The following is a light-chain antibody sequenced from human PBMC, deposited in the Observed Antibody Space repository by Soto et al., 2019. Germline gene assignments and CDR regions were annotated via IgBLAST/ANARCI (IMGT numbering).Light chain of an antibody. V-gene: IGKV1-33*01. CDR3: QQYDNFPFT. CDR2: AES. CDR1: QDITNY. J-gene: IGKJ3*01. Sequence: DIQMTQSPSSLSASVGDRVTITCQASQDITNYLNWYQHKPGKAPKLLIYAESNLETGVRSRVSGGGSGTDFTFTISSLQPEDIATYYCQQYDNFPFTFGPGTKVDFK.